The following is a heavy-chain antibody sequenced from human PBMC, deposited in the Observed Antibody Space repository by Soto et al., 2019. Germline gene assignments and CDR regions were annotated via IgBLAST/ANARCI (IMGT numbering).Heavy chain of an antibody. CDR2: ISGSGGST. J-gene: IGHJ6*03. Sequence: EVQLVESGGGLVQPGGSLRLSCAASGFTFSSYAMSWVRQAPGKGLEWVSAISGSGGSTYYEASVKGRFTISRDNYKNTRDLQMNSRRAEETAVYYSAKGGGDRIYYYYYMDVWGKGTTVTVSS. CDR3: AKGGGDRIYYYYYMDV. D-gene: IGHD3-10*01. CDR1: GFTFSSYA. V-gene: IGHV3-23*04.